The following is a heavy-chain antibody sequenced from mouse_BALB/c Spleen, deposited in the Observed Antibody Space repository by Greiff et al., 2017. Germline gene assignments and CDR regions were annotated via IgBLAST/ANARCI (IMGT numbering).Heavy chain of an antibody. J-gene: IGHJ3*01. V-gene: IGHV14-4*02. CDR2: IDPENGDT. D-gene: IGHD2-10*02. CDR1: GFNIKDYY. CDR3: NAAYGNYVAY. Sequence: EVKLMESGAELVRSGASVKLSCTASGFNIKDYYMHWVKQRPEQGLEWIGWIDPENGDTEYAPKFQGKATMTADTSSNTAYLQLSSLTSEDTAVYYCNAAYGNYVAYWGQGTLVTVSA.